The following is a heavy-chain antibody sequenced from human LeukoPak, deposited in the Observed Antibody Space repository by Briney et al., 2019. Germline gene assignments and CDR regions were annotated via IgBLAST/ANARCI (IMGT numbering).Heavy chain of an antibody. D-gene: IGHD5-12*01. V-gene: IGHV1-2*02. CDR1: GYTFTGYY. Sequence: ASVKVSCKASGYTFTGYYMHWVRQAPGQGLEWMGWINPNSGGTNYAQKFQGRVTMTRDTFISTAFMELSRLTSDDTAMYYCARYNGYDYTIDYWGQGTLVSVSS. CDR3: ARYNGYDYTIDY. CDR2: INPNSGGT. J-gene: IGHJ4*02.